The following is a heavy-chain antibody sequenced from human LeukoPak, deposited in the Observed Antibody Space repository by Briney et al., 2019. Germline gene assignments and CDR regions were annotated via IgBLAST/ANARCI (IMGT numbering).Heavy chain of an antibody. CDR3: ARATKGGYSYGADY. D-gene: IGHD5-18*01. V-gene: IGHV3-30-3*01. CDR1: GFTFSSYA. Sequence: GGSLRLSCAASGFTFSSYAMHWVRQAPGKGLEWVAVISYDGSNKYYADSVKGRFTISRDNSKNTLYLQMNSLRAEDTAVYYCARATKGGYSYGADYWGQGTLVTVSS. J-gene: IGHJ4*02. CDR2: ISYDGSNK.